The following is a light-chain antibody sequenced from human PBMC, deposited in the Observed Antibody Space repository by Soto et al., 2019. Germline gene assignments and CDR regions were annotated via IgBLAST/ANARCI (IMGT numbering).Light chain of an antibody. V-gene: IGKV1-39*01. J-gene: IGKJ5*01. CDR1: QTISNY. CDR3: QQRSNWPIT. Sequence: DIQMTQSPSSLSASVGDRVTITCRASQTISNYLNWYQQQPGKAPKLLIYAASSLQSGVPSRCSGSGSGTDFTLTISSLQPEDFAVYYCQQRSNWPITFGQGTRLEIK. CDR2: AAS.